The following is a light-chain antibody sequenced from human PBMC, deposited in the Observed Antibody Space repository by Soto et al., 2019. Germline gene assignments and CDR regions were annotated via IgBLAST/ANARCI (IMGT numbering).Light chain of an antibody. CDR3: QQSSNIPYT. CDR1: QTISSY. CDR2: AAS. V-gene: IGKV1-39*01. Sequence: DIQMTQSPSSLSASVGDRVTITCRASQTISSYLNWYQQSPGKAPKLLIYAASSLQSGVPSSFSGSGSGTDFTLTISSLQPEDFATYYCQQSSNIPYTFGQGTKLEIK. J-gene: IGKJ2*01.